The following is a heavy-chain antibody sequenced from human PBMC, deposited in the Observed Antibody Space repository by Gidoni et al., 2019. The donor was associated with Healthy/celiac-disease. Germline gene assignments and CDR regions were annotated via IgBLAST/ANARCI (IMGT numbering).Heavy chain of an antibody. J-gene: IGHJ4*02. Sequence: QLQLQESGPGLVKPSETLSLTCTVSGGSISRSSYYWGWIRQPPGKGLEWIGSIYYSGSTYYNPSLKSRVTISVDTSKNQFSLKLSSVTAADTAVYYCARDDIAVAGRGNVYWGQGTLVTVSS. V-gene: IGHV4-39*07. CDR3: ARDDIAVAGRGNVY. CDR1: GGSISRSSYY. CDR2: IYYSGST. D-gene: IGHD6-19*01.